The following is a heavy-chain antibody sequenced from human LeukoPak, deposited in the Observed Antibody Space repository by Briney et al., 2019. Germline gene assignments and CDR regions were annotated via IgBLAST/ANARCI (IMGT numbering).Heavy chain of an antibody. CDR3: TTGRLGRYFDFGY. J-gene: IGHJ4*02. CDR2: IKSKTDGGTT. CDR1: GFTFINAW. V-gene: IGHV3-15*01. D-gene: IGHD3-9*01. Sequence: GGSLRLSCAASGFTFINAWMSWVRQAPGKGLEWVGRIKSKTDGGTTDYAAPVKGRFTISRDDSKNTLYLQMNSLKTEDTAVYYCTTGRLGRYFDFGYWGQGTLVTVSS.